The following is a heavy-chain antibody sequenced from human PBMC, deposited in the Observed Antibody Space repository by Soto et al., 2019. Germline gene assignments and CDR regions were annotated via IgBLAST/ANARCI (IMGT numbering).Heavy chain of an antibody. CDR2: NYYSGST. D-gene: IGHD4-4*01. J-gene: IGHJ4*02. CDR3: ARNGYSNYLGFDY. CDR1: GGSISSGGYY. Sequence: SETLSLTCTVSGGSISSGGYYWSWIRQHPGKGLEWIGYNYYSGSTYYNPSLESRVTISVDTSKKQFSLKLSAVTVADTAVYYCARNGYSNYLGFDYWGQGTLVTVSS. V-gene: IGHV4-31*03.